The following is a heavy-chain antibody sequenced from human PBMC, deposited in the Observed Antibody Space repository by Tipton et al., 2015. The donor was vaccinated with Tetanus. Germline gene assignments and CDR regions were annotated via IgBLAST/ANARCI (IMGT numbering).Heavy chain of an antibody. CDR2: LSGSSTTK. D-gene: IGHD2-2*01. Sequence: SLRLSCAASGFTFRDFGMNWVRQAPGKGLEWLSFLSGSSTTKYYADSIKGRFAISRDNAKNSVYLEMNSLRHEDTAVYYCARRGAPGANWFDTWGQGTLVTVSS. CDR1: GFTFRDFG. CDR3: ARRGAPGANWFDT. J-gene: IGHJ5*02. V-gene: IGHV3-48*02.